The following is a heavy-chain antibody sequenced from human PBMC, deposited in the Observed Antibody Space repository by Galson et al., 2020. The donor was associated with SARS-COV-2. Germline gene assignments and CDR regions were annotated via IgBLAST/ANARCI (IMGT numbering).Heavy chain of an antibody. V-gene: IGHV2-5*01. CDR1: GFSLTTSGVG. D-gene: IGHD3-3*01. CDR3: AHSAPSSLTIFGVVIVKDYFDY. J-gene: IGHJ4*02. CDR2: IYWNDDK. Sequence: ESGPTLVKPTQTLTLTCTFSGFSLTTSGVGVGWIRQPPGQALEWLALIYWNDDKRYSPSLKSRLTITKDTSKNQVVLTMTNMDPVDTATYFCAHSAPSSLTIFGVVIVKDYFDYWGQGTLVIVSS.